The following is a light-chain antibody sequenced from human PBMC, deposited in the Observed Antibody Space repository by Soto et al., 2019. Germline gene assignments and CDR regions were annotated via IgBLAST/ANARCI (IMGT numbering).Light chain of an antibody. J-gene: IGLJ1*01. CDR3: CSYAGSSTIYV. CDR2: EGS. Sequence: QSVLTQPASVSGSPGQSITISCTGTSSDVGSYNLVSWYQQHPGKAPKLMIYEGSKRPSGVSNRFSGSKSGNTASLTISGLQAEDEADYYCCSYAGSSTIYVFGTGTKVTGL. CDR1: SSDVGSYNL. V-gene: IGLV2-23*01.